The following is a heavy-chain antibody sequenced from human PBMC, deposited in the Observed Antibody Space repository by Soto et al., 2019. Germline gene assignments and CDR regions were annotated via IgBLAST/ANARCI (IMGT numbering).Heavy chain of an antibody. D-gene: IGHD6-25*01. J-gene: IGHJ6*03. Sequence: VQLVESGGGLVQPGGSLRVSCAASGLNVSSNSMNWVRQAPGRGLEWVSITYSGGSSYYADSVKGRFTISRDNSKNTLFRQMNSLRAEDTAVYYCARAGAYSSANMDVWGKGTTVTVSS. CDR3: ARAGAYSSANMDV. V-gene: IGHV3-66*01. CDR1: GLNVSSNS. CDR2: TYSGGSS.